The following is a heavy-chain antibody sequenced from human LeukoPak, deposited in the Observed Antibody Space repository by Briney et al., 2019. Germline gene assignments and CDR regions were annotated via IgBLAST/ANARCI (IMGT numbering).Heavy chain of an antibody. CDR3: AREAPRITIFGVDILSKGDAFDI. CDR1: GFTSSSYA. Sequence: GGSLRLSCAASGFTSSSYAMHWVRQAPGKGLEWVAVISYDGSNKYYADSVKGRFTISRDNSKDTLYLQMNSLRAEDTAVYYCAREAPRITIFGVDILSKGDAFDIWGQGTMVTVSS. J-gene: IGHJ3*02. D-gene: IGHD3-3*01. V-gene: IGHV3-30-3*01. CDR2: ISYDGSNK.